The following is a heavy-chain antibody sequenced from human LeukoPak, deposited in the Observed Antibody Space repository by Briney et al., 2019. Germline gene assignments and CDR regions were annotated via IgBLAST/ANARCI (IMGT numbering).Heavy chain of an antibody. Sequence: PGGSLRVSCAASGFTFSSDWMSCVRQAPGKGLEWVANIKQDGSEKYYVDSVKGRFTISRDNAKNSLYLQMNSLRAEDTAVYYCARVVASYQWGPWAYSYGMHVWGQGTTVTVSS. CDR3: ARVVASYQWGPWAYSYGMHV. CDR2: IKQDGSEK. D-gene: IGHD3-16*02. V-gene: IGHV3-7*01. J-gene: IGHJ6*02. CDR1: GFTFSSDW.